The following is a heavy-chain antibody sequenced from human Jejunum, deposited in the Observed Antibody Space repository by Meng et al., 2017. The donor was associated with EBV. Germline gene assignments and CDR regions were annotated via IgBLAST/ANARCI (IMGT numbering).Heavy chain of an antibody. Sequence: QVQLPQWGSGLLRPTETLSLTCAVYGGSFSGYYWSWVRQPPGRGLEYIGEVHFSGITNYTPSIKSRVTMSVDASKNQFSLRLTSVTAADTAVYYCARRTGDYVVGYWGQGTLVTVSS. V-gene: IGHV4-34*02. CDR1: GGSFSGYY. CDR3: ARRTGDYVVGY. CDR2: VHFSGIT. D-gene: IGHD2-8*02. J-gene: IGHJ4*02.